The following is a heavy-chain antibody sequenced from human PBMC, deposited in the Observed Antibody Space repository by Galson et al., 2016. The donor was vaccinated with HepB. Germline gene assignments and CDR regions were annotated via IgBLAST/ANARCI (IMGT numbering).Heavy chain of an antibody. CDR1: GYTFTNYY. J-gene: IGHJ6*02. Sequence: SVKVSCKASGYTFTNYYMHWVRQAPGQGLDWMGIINPSGDSARYAQKFQGRVTMTRDTSTSTVYMELNSLRSEDTAVYFCARDRLGQYGMDVWGQGTTVTVSS. CDR2: INPSGDSA. V-gene: IGHV1-46*01. D-gene: IGHD7-27*01. CDR3: ARDRLGQYGMDV.